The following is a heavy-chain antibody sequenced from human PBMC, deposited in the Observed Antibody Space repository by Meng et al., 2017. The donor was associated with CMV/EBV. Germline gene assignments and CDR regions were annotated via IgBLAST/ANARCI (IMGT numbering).Heavy chain of an antibody. V-gene: IGHV3-53*01. D-gene: IGHD3-9*01. CDR1: GFTVSSNY. CDR2: IYSGGST. J-gene: IGHJ6*02. Sequence: GGSLRLSCAASGFTVSSNYMSWVRQAPGKGLEWVSVIYSGGSTYYADSVKGRFTISRDNSKNTLYLQMNSLRAEDTAVYYCARLPEYGGYYDILTGYSRTTYGMDVWGQGT. CDR3: ARLPEYGGYYDILTGYSRTTYGMDV.